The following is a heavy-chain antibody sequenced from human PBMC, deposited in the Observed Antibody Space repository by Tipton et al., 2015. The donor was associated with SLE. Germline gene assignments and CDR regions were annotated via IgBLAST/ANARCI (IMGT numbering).Heavy chain of an antibody. CDR3: ARGPWQDSSGYPYFQL. CDR2: IWYDGSNK. J-gene: IGHJ1*01. Sequence: SGFTFSSYGMHWVRQAPGKGLEWVAVIWYDGSNKYYADSVKGRFTISRDNAKNSLYLQMNSLRAEDTAVYYCARGPWQDSSGYPYFQLWGQGTLVTVSP. D-gene: IGHD3-22*01. CDR1: GFTFSSYG. V-gene: IGHV3-33*01.